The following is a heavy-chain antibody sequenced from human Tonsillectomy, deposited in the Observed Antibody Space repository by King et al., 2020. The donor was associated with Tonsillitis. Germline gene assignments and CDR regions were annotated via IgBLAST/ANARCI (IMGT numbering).Heavy chain of an antibody. CDR2: IYSTGST. J-gene: IGHJ3*01. CDR3: ARDPDVTYSSGYAFDV. D-gene: IGHD3-22*01. V-gene: IGHV4-31*03. CDR1: GGFIRSGNYY. Sequence: QLQESGPGLVKPSQTLSLTCTASGGFIRSGNYYCTWIRLHPGQGLEWNGYIYSTGSTFVNPSLTSRVTRSADTSKNQFSLQLNSVTAADTAVYYCARDPDVTYSSGYAFDVWGLGTMVTVPS.